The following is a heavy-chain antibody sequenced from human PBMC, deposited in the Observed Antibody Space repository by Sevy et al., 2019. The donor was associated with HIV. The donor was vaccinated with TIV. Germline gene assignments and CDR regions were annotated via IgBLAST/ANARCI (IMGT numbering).Heavy chain of an antibody. CDR2: ISVGGYDK. J-gene: IGHJ4*02. CDR1: GFIFEKFP. CDR3: VVDYDNTAYYHYFDH. V-gene: IGHV3-64D*06. Sequence: GGSLRLSCSASGFIFEKFPMHWVRQAPGKGLEYVSAISVGGYDKYYRDSVRGRFTISRDDSKNTVHLQMSSLRPEDAALYYCVVDYDNTAYYHYFDHWGQGTLVTVSS. D-gene: IGHD3-9*01.